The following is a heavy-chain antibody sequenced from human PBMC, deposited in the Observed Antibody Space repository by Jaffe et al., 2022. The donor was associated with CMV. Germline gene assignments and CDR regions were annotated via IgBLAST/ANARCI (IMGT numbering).Heavy chain of an antibody. J-gene: IGHJ4*02. D-gene: IGHD6-19*01. CDR3: VKKAVAGTGSPNYFDH. CDR1: GFTFKTYA. CDR2: ISSSGGST. V-gene: IGHV3-64D*08. Sequence: EVQLVESGGGVVQPGGSLRLSCSASGFTFKTYAMNWVRQAPGKGPEYVSAISSSGGSTFYADSVKGRFTISRDNSKNTLYLQMSSLRDEDTAVYYCVKKAVAGTGSPNYFDHWGQGTLVTVSS.